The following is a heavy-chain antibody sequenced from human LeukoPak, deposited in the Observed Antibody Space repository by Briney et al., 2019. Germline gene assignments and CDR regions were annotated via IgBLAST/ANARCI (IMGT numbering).Heavy chain of an antibody. CDR1: GFTVSSDF. D-gene: IGHD3-10*01. V-gene: IGHV3-53*01. Sequence: GGSLRLSCAASGFTVSSDFMIWVRQASGKGLEWVSVIYIGGSTYYADSVKGRFTISRDNSRNTLYLQMNSLRTEDTAVYYCARGGYGSSTYYNNFDFWGQGTLVTVSS. J-gene: IGHJ4*02. CDR3: ARGGYGSSTYYNNFDF. CDR2: IYIGGST.